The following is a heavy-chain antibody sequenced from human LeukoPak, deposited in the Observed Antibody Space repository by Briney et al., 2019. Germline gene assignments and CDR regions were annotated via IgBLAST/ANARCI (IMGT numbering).Heavy chain of an antibody. CDR2: INWNGGST. D-gene: IGHD3-22*01. Sequence: GGSLRLSCAASGFTFDDYGMSWVRQAPGKGLEWVSGINWNGGSTGYADSVKGRFTISRDNAKNSLYLQMNSLRAEDTALYYCARDTYYYDSSGYYYPGGSDCWGQGTLVTVSS. J-gene: IGHJ4*02. CDR1: GFTFDDYG. CDR3: ARDTYYYDSSGYYYPGGSDC. V-gene: IGHV3-20*04.